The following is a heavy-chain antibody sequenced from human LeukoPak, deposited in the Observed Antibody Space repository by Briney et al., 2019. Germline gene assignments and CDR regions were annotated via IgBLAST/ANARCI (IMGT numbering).Heavy chain of an antibody. Sequence: PSETLSLTCTVSGGSISSSSYYWGWIRQPPGRGLEWIGSIYYSGSTYYNPSLKSRVTISVDTSKNQFSLKLSSVTAADTAVYYCASGRQQLAHYGMDVWGQGTTATVSS. CDR3: ASGRQQLAHYGMDV. CDR1: GGSISSSSYY. J-gene: IGHJ6*02. D-gene: IGHD6-13*01. CDR2: IYYSGST. V-gene: IGHV4-39*07.